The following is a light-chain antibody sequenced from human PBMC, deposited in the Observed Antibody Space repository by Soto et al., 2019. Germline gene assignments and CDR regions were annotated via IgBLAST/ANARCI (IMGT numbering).Light chain of an antibody. J-gene: IGLJ2*01. Sequence: QSVLTQPPSVSGAPGQTVTMSCTGSSSNFGAGYDVHWYQQLPGTAPKLLIYSNNQRPSGVPDRFSGSKSGTSASLAISGLRSEDEADYYCAAWDDSLSGVVFGGGTKVTVL. CDR1: SSNFGAGYD. CDR2: SNN. CDR3: AAWDDSLSGVV. V-gene: IGLV1-47*02.